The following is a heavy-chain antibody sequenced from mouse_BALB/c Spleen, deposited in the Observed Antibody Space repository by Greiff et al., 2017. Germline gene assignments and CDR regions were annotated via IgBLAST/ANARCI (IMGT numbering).Heavy chain of an antibody. CDR2: IRNKANGYTT. CDR1: GFTFTDYY. J-gene: IGHJ4*01. D-gene: IGHD2-12*01. V-gene: IGHV7-3*02. CDR3: ARAPYDALLYYAMDY. Sequence: EVMLVESGGGLVQPGGSLRLSCATSGFTFTDYYMSWVRQPPGKALEWLGFIRNKANGYTTEYSASVKGRFTISRDNSQSILYLQMNTLRAEDSATYYCARAPYDALLYYAMDYWGQGTSVTVSS.